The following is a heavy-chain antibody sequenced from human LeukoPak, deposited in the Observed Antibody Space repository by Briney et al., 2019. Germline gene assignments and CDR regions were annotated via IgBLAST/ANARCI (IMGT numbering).Heavy chain of an antibody. CDR2: ISGSGGST. J-gene: IGHJ4*02. D-gene: IGHD3-10*01. V-gene: IGHV3-23*01. CDR3: AKVVWFGELSGYYFDY. CDR1: GFTFSSYA. Sequence: GGSLRLSCAASGFTFSSYAMSWVRQAPGKGLEWVSAISGSGGSTHYADSVKGRFTISRDNSKNTLYLQMNSLRAEDTAVYYCAKVVWFGELSGYYFDYWGQGTLVTVSS.